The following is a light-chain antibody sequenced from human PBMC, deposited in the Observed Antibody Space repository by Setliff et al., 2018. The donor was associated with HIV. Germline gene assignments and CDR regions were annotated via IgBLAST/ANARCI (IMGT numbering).Light chain of an antibody. CDR2: GTY. J-gene: IGLJ3*02. CDR1: SSNFGAGYD. V-gene: IGLV1-40*01. Sequence: QSALAQPPSVSGAPGQRVTISRTWSSSNFGAGYDVHWYQQLPGTAPKLLISGTYNRPYGVPDRFSGSKSGTSASLAVTGLQPEDEADYYCQSYDSGLRGLVFGGGTKVTVL. CDR3: QSYDSGLRGLV.